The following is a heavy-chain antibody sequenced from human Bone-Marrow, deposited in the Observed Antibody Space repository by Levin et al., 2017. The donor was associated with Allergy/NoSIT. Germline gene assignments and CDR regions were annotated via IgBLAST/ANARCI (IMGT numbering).Heavy chain of an antibody. CDR2: IYRGSA. J-gene: IGHJ4*02. Sequence: KGLEWVGHIYRGSATYKSSLKSRVHISVETSKSQFSLKLNSVTAADTAIYFCARGTYGDYRFDYWGQGTQVTVSS. CDR3: ARGTYGDYRFDY. V-gene: IGHV4-59*12. D-gene: IGHD4-17*01.